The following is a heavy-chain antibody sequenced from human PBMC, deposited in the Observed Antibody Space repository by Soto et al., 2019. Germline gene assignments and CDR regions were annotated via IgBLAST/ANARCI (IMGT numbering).Heavy chain of an antibody. V-gene: IGHV1-18*01. CDR3: AITYWGYSGYYYFDY. J-gene: IGHJ4*02. CDR1: GYTFTSYG. CDR2: ISAYNGNT. Sequence: QVQLVQSGAEVKKPGASVKVSCKASGYTFTSYGISWVRQAPGQGLEWMGWISAYNGNTNYAQKLQGRVTMTTDTSTSTAYMELRSLRSDDTAVYSCAITYWGYSGYYYFDYWGQGTLVTVSS. D-gene: IGHD5-12*01.